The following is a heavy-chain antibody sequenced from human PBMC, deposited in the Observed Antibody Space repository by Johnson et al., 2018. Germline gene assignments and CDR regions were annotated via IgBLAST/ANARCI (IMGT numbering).Heavy chain of an antibody. CDR1: GFTFSSYA. D-gene: IGHD6-13*01. CDR2: ISGSGGST. V-gene: IGHV3-23*04. Sequence: VQLVESGGGLVQPGGSLRLSCAASGFTFSSYAMSWVRQAPRKGLEWVSAISGSGGSTYYADSVKGRFTISRDNSKNTRYLHMNSLRAGDTAGYYWGKRFRRQLGFYYHDSMDGWGEGTAVTVS. J-gene: IGHJ6*03. CDR3: GKRFRRQLGFYYHDSMDG.